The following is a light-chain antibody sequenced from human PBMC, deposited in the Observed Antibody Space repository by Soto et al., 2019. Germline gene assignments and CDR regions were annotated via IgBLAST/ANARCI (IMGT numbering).Light chain of an antibody. J-gene: IGKJ1*01. CDR1: QSVSTSY. CDR2: GTS. V-gene: IGKV3-20*01. Sequence: VLTQSPATLSLSPGDRATLSCRASQSVSTSYLVWYQQKPGQAPSLLIYGTSNRATGIPDRFSGSGSGTDFTLTINRLEPEDFAVYYCQQYVSSPPTFGQGTKVEIK. CDR3: QQYVSSPPT.